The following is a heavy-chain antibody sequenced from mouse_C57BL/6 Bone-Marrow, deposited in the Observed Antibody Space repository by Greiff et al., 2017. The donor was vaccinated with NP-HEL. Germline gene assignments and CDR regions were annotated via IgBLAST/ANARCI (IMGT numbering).Heavy chain of an antibody. Sequence: VQLQQSGPELVKPGASVKISCKASGYAFSSSWMNWVKQRPGKGIEWIGRIYPGDGDTNYNGKFKGKATLTADNSSSTAYMQLISLTSEDSAVYFCYFYDYWGQGTSVTVSS. D-gene: IGHD2-1*01. V-gene: IGHV1-82*01. J-gene: IGHJ4*01. CDR1: GYAFSSSW. CDR2: IYPGDGDT. CDR3: YFYDY.